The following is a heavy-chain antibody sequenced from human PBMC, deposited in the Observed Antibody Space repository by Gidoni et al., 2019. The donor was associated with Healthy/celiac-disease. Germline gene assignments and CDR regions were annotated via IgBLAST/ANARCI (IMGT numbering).Heavy chain of an antibody. D-gene: IGHD3-10*01. Sequence: QVQLQESGPGLVKPSGTLSLTCAVSGGSISSSNWWSWVRQPPGKGQEWIGEIYHSGSTNYNPSLKSRVTISVDKSKNQFSLKLSSVTAADTAVYYCAREMGFGGSGSPDAFDIWGQGTMVTVSS. V-gene: IGHV4-4*02. J-gene: IGHJ3*02. CDR1: GGSISSSNW. CDR2: IYHSGST. CDR3: AREMGFGGSGSPDAFDI.